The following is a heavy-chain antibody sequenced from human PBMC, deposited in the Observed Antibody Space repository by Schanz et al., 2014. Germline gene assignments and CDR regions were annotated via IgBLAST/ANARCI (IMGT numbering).Heavy chain of an antibody. J-gene: IGHJ5*02. D-gene: IGHD3-10*01. CDR3: ASEYYYGSGSPESVPP. CDR1: GFTFDDFG. CDR2: IWFDGNNK. Sequence: VYLEESGGDLVQPGKSLRLSCAASGFTFDDFGMHWVRQAPGKGLEWVAVIWFDGNNKYYADSVKGRFTISRDNAKNSLYMQMNRLRAEDPAVYYCASEYYYGSGSPESVPPWGQGTLVTVSS. V-gene: IGHV3-33*08.